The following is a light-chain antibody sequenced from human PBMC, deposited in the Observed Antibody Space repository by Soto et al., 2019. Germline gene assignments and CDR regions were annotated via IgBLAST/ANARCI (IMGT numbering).Light chain of an antibody. J-gene: IGKJ3*01. CDR3: QQYNKWPPET. V-gene: IGKV3-15*01. CDR1: QSVGTY. Sequence: ENVLTQSPGTLSLSPGERATLSCRASQSVGTYLAWYQHKPGQAPRILIYGASTRATGIPARFSGSGSGTEFTLTISSLQSEDFAIYYCQQYNKWPPETFGPGTKVDIK. CDR2: GAS.